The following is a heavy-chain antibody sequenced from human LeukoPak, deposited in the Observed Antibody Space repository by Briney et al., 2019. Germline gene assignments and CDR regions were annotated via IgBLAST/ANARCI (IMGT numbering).Heavy chain of an antibody. CDR3: ARGISSGHSSGHYYGDH. D-gene: IGHD3-22*01. CDR2: ISITSGKP. V-gene: IGHV7-4-1*02. CDR1: GYTFTNYD. J-gene: IGHJ4*02. Sequence: ASVKVSCKASGYTFTNYDVTWVRQAPGQGLEWMGWISITSGKPTYAQGFTGQFVFSLDTSVTTAYLEISSLKIEDTAMYYCARGISSGHSSGHYYGDHWGQGTPVTVTS.